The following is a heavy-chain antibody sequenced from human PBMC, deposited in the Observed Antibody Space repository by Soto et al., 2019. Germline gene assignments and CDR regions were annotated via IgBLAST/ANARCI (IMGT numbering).Heavy chain of an antibody. V-gene: IGHV1-58*01. CDR1: GITFSNSA. CDR3: AAEXYSDGGCCHFDY. CDR2: IVVGRGNT. D-gene: IGHD2-15*01. Sequence: GASVKVSCKASGITFSNSAVQWVRQARGQRLEWIGWIVVGRGNTNYAQEYQGRITITRDISTNTAYMELTSLRSEDTAVYYCAAEXYSDGGCCHFDYWG. J-gene: IGHJ4*01.